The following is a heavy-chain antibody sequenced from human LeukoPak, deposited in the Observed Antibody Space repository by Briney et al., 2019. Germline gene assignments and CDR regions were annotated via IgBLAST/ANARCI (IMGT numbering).Heavy chain of an antibody. CDR2: ISSSSSYI. CDR1: GFTFSSYS. V-gene: IGHV3-21*04. J-gene: IGHJ4*02. D-gene: IGHD3-22*01. Sequence: PGGSLRLSCAASGFTFSSYSMNWVRQAPGKGLEWVSSISSSSSYIYYADSVKGRFTISRDNAKNSLYLQMNSLRAEDTAVYYCARHNPYYYDSSGYLLVDYWGQGTLVTVSS. CDR3: ARHNPYYYDSSGYLLVDY.